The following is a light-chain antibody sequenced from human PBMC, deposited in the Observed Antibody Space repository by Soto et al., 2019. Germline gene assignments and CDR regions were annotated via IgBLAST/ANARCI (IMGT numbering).Light chain of an antibody. CDR1: QNMSNW. CDR3: QQYNSYPVT. Sequence: DIQMTQAPSTLSASVGDSVTVACRASQNMSNWLAWYQQKPGKAPKLLIYKASSLESGVPSRFSGSGSGTEFTLTISSLQPEDFATYYCQQYNSYPVTFGQGTKVEIK. V-gene: IGKV1-5*03. CDR2: KAS. J-gene: IGKJ1*01.